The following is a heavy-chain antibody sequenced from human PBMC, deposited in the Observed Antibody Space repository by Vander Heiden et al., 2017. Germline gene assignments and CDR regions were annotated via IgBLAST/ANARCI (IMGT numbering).Heavy chain of an antibody. CDR1: GGTFSSYA. J-gene: IGHJ5*02. D-gene: IGHD5-18*01. CDR2: IIPIFGTA. V-gene: IGHV1-69*01. Sequence: QVQLVQSGAEVKKPGSSVTVSCKASGGTFSSYAISWVRQAPGQGLEWMGGIIPIFGTANYAQKFQGRVTITADESTSTAYMELSSLRSEDTAVYYCARDNPPTAMAPNWFDPWGQGTLVTVSS. CDR3: ARDNPPTAMAPNWFDP.